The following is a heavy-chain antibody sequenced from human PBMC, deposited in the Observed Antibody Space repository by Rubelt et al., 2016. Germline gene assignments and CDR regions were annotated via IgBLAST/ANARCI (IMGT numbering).Heavy chain of an antibody. D-gene: IGHD3-22*01. CDR1: GGSFSGYY. J-gene: IGHJ4*02. CDR2: INDSGST. V-gene: IGHV4-34*02. Sequence: QVQLQQWGAGLLKPSETLSLTCAVYGGSFSGYYWSWIRQSPGKGLEWIGEINDSGSTNSNPSLTSRVTISVDTSKNQWYLKLSAVTAADTAVYYCAGDRDGYYYFDYWGQGTLVTVSS. CDR3: AGDRDGYYYFDY.